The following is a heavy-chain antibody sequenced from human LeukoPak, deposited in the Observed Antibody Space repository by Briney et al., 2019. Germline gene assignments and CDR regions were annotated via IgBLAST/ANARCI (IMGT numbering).Heavy chain of an antibody. CDR2: IYYSGST. V-gene: IGHV4-61*08. CDR3: ARDQFGDGGSDY. D-gene: IGHD4-23*01. J-gene: IGHJ4*02. CDR1: GGSISSGGYY. Sequence: PSETLSLTCAVSGGSISSGGYYWSWIRQPPGKGLEWIGYIYYSGSTNYNPSLKSRVTISVDTSKNQFSLKLSSVTAADTAVYYCARDQFGDGGSDYWGQGTLVTVSS.